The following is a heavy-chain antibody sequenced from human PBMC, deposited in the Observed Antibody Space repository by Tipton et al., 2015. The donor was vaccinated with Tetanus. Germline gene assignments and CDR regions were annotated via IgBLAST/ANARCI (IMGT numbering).Heavy chain of an antibody. D-gene: IGHD3-10*01. Sequence: LRLSCTVSGGSISDKKYYWGWIRQPPGKGLEWIASIYFEGSTYYSPYLKSRVAIAVDTARNLFSLRLTSVTAADTAVYYCARHLYGYWFDPWGQGALVTVSS. CDR3: ARHLYGYWFDP. J-gene: IGHJ5*02. V-gene: IGHV4-39*01. CDR2: IYFEGST. CDR1: GGSISDKKYY.